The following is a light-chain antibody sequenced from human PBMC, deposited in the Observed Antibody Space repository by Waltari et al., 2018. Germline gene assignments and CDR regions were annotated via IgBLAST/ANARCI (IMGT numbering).Light chain of an antibody. CDR1: SDDVGGYNF. Sequence: QSALTQPASVSGSPGQSITISCTGTSDDVGGYNFVSWYQQHQGKAPKLMIYEVGNRPSGVSNRFSGSKSGNTASLTISGLQAEDEADYYCSSYASSTTLEVFGTGTKVTVL. CDR3: SSYASSTTLEV. CDR2: EVG. V-gene: IGLV2-14*01. J-gene: IGLJ1*01.